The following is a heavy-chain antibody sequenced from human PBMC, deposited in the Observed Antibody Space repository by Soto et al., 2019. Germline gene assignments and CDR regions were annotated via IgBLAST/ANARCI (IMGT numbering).Heavy chain of an antibody. CDR1: GFTFTDRY. Sequence: QLVESGGGLVKPGGSLRLSCTASGFTFTDRYMSWIRQAPGKGPEWLSYISPSSSDTNYADSVRGRFTISRDNAKKSVYLQMNSLRFDDTAVYYCVKGTRTGVDSWGQGTLVTVSS. D-gene: IGHD3-10*01. V-gene: IGHV3-11*05. J-gene: IGHJ4*02. CDR2: ISPSSSDT. CDR3: VKGTRTGVDS.